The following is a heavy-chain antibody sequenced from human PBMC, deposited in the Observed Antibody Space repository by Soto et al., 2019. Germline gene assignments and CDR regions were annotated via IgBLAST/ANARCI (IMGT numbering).Heavy chain of an antibody. Sequence: EVQLVESGGGLVQPGGSLRLSCAASGFTFSSYWMHWVRQAPGKGLVWVSRINSDGSSTSYADSVKGRFTISRDNAKNTLYLQMNSLRAEDTAVYYCARVPRNHYDYVWGSYRLYYYYGMDVWGQGTTVTVSS. CDR1: GFTFSSYW. D-gene: IGHD3-16*02. J-gene: IGHJ6*02. CDR3: ARVPRNHYDYVWGSYRLYYYYGMDV. CDR2: INSDGSST. V-gene: IGHV3-74*01.